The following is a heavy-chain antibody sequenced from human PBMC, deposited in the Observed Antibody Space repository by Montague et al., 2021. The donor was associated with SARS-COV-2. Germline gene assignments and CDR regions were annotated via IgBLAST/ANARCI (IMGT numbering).Heavy chain of an antibody. D-gene: IGHD3-16*01. CDR1: GFTFSSYE. Sequence: SLRLSCAASGFTFSSYEMNWVRQAPGKGLEWASYISSSGSTIYYADSVKGRFTISRDNAKNSLYLQMNSLRAEDTAVYYCARAVPYVFRPLKYFDYWGQGTLVTVSS. V-gene: IGHV3-48*03. CDR2: ISSSGSTI. CDR3: ARAVPYVFRPLKYFDY. J-gene: IGHJ4*02.